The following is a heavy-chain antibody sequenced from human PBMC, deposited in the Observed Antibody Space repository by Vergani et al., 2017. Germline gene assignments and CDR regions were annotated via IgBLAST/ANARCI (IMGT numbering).Heavy chain of an antibody. CDR1: GGSISSYY. J-gene: IGHJ5*02. CDR2: IYYSGST. V-gene: IGHV4-59*12. Sequence: QVQLQESGPGLVKPSETLSLTCTVSGGSISSYYWSWIRQPPGKGLEWIGYIYYSGSTNYNPSLKSRVTISVETSKNQFSLKLSSVTAADTAVYYCARGRRVELYYDILTGKGRFDPWGQGTLVTVSS. D-gene: IGHD3-9*01. CDR3: ARGRRVELYYDILTGKGRFDP.